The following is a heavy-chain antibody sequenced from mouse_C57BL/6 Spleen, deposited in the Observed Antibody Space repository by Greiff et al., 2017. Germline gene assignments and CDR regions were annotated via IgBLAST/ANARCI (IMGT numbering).Heavy chain of an antibody. CDR2: IHPNSGST. CDR3: ARGIYYDGSRYYAMDY. Sequence: QVQLQQPGAELVMPGASVKLSCKASGYTFTSYWMHWVKQRPGQGLEWIGMIHPNSGSTNYNEKFKSKATLTVDKSSSTAYMQLSSLTSDDSAVYYCARGIYYDGSRYYAMDYWGQGTSVTVSS. V-gene: IGHV1-64*01. J-gene: IGHJ4*01. CDR1: GYTFTSYW. D-gene: IGHD1-1*01.